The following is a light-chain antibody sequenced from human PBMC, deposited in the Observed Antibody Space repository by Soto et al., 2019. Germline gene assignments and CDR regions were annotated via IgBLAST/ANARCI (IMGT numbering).Light chain of an antibody. V-gene: IGLV2-14*03. CDR3: TSYTSSFTYV. CDR2: DVS. J-gene: IGLJ1*01. Sequence: QSVLTQPASVSGSAGQSITMSCTVTSSDVGGYNFVSWYQHHPGKAPKLIIYDVSNRPSGVSNRFSGSKSGNTASLTISGLQAEDEADYYCTSYTSSFTYVFGTGTKVTVL. CDR1: SSDVGGYNF.